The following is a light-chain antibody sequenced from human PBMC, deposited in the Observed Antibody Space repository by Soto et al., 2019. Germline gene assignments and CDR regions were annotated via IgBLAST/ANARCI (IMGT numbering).Light chain of an antibody. Sequence: QSALTQPPSVSAAPGQKVTISCSGSSSNIGNNYVSWYQQLPGTAPKLLIYGNNKRPSGIPDRFSGSKSGTSATLGITGLQTGDEADYYCGTWDGSLSAVVFGGRTKLTVL. V-gene: IGLV1-51*01. CDR2: GNN. CDR3: GTWDGSLSAVV. CDR1: SSNIGNNY. J-gene: IGLJ2*01.